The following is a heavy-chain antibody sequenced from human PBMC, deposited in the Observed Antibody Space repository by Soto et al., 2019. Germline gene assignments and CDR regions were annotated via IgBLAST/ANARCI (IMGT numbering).Heavy chain of an antibody. CDR3: ARDKPKLLRFDP. D-gene: IGHD2-15*01. V-gene: IGHV3-21*01. Sequence: GGSLRLACAACGFTFSGYSMNWGRQAPGKGLNEFSSIRSSSGYIYYAGSVKRRLTNSRDNAKNSLYLQMNSLRAEDTAVYYCARDKPKLLRFDPWGQGTLVTVSS. CDR1: GFTFSGYS. CDR2: IRSSSGYI. J-gene: IGHJ5*02.